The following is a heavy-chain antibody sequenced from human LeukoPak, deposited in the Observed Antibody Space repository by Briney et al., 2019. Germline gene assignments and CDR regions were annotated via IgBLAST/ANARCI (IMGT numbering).Heavy chain of an antibody. CDR3: ARVGYDFWSGYYYFDY. CDR2: IYTSGST. D-gene: IGHD3-3*01. J-gene: IGHJ4*02. Sequence: SETLSLTCAVSGGSISRSYWSWIRQPAGKALEWIGRIYTSGSTNYNPSLESRVTMSVDTSKNQFPLKLSSVTAADTAVYYCARVGYDFWSGYYYFDYWGQGTLVTVSS. V-gene: IGHV4-4*07. CDR1: GGSISRSY.